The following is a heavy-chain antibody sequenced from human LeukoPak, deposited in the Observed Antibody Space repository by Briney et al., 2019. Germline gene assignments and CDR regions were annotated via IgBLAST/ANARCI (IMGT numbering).Heavy chain of an antibody. Sequence: GGSLRLSCAASGFTFSDHYMSWIRQAPGKGLEWLSYISSTSRYTNYADSVKGRFTISRDNAKSSLYLQMNSLRAEDTAVYYCASSSTSGYYDFDYWGQGTLVTVSS. CDR2: ISSTSRYT. D-gene: IGHD3-22*01. V-gene: IGHV3-11*06. J-gene: IGHJ4*02. CDR1: GFTFSDHY. CDR3: ASSSTSGYYDFDY.